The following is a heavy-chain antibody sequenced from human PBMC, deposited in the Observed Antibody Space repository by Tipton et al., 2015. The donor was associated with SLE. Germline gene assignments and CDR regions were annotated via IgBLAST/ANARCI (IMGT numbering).Heavy chain of an antibody. J-gene: IGHJ3*02. V-gene: IGHV4-39*01. CDR2: VSYSGKT. CDR1: GGSISSDYHY. D-gene: IGHD5-18*01. Sequence: TLSLTCTVSGGSISSDYHYRGWIRQPPGKGLEWIGSVSYSGKTYYNPSLKSRVTISADTSKSQFSLKLSSVTAADTAVYYCARQQRRAFDIWGQGTMVTVSS. CDR3: ARQQRRAFDI.